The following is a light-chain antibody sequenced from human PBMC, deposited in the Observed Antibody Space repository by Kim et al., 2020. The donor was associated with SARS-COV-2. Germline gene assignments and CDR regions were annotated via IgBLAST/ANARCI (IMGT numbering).Light chain of an antibody. Sequence: VSPGQPASITCAGNKLGDKYACWYQQKPGQSPVLVIYQDSKRPSGIPERFSGSNSGNTATLTISGTQAMDEADYYCQAWDSSTVVFGGGTQLTVL. CDR3: QAWDSSTVV. CDR1: KLGDKY. V-gene: IGLV3-1*01. CDR2: QDS. J-gene: IGLJ2*01.